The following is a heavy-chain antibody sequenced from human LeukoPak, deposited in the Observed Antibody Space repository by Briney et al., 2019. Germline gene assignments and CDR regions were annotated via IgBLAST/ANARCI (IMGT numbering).Heavy chain of an antibody. D-gene: IGHD3-22*01. CDR3: ARAIGTSPLYDSSGYYFDY. CDR2: IYHSGST. CDR1: GGSISSGGYY. Sequence: SETLSLTCTVSGGSISSGGYYWSWIRQPPGKGLEWIGYIYHSGSTYYNPSLRSRVTISVDTSKNQFSLKLNSVTAADTAVYYCARAIGTSPLYDSSGYYFDYWGQGTLVTVSS. J-gene: IGHJ4*02. V-gene: IGHV4-30-2*01.